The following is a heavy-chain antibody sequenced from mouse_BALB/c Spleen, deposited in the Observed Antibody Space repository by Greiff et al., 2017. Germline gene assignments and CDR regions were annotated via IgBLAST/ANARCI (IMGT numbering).Heavy chain of an antibody. CDR1: GYTFTSYW. CDR3: ATTMITTSDY. V-gene: IGHV1S41*01. D-gene: IGHD2-4*01. Sequence: DLVKPGASVKLSCKASGYTFTSYWINWIKQRPGQGLEWIGRIAPGSGSTYYNEMFKGKATLTVDTSSSTAYIQLSSLSSEDSAVYFCATTMITTSDYWGQGTTLTVSS. CDR2: IAPGSGST. J-gene: IGHJ2*01.